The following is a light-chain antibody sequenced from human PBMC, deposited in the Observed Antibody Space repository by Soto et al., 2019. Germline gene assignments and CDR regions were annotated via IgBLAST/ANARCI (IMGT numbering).Light chain of an antibody. V-gene: IGKV3-15*01. Sequence: VLTQSPATLSLSPGERATLSCRASQSVSSYLAWYQQKPGQAPRLLIYATSTRATGIPARFSGSGSGTEFTLTISSLQSEDFAVYYCQHYNNWPLTFGGGTKV. CDR3: QHYNNWPLT. J-gene: IGKJ4*01. CDR1: QSVSSY. CDR2: ATS.